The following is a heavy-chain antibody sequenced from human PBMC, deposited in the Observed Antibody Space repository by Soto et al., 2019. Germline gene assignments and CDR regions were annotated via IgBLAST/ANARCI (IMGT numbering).Heavy chain of an antibody. CDR2: INHSGST. CDR1: GVSFSGYY. Sequence: SETLSLTCAVYGVSFSGYYWIWIRQPPGKGLEWIGEINHSGSTNYNPSLKSRVTISVDTSKNQFSLKLSSVTAADTAVYYCARARRPAAIGYYYYYMDVWGKGTTVTVSS. J-gene: IGHJ6*03. CDR3: ARARRPAAIGYYYYYMDV. V-gene: IGHV4-34*01. D-gene: IGHD2-2*01.